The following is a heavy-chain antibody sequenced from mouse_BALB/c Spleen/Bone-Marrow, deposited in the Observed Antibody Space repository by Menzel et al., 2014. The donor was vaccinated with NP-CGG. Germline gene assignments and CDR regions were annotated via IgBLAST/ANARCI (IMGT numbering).Heavy chain of an antibody. V-gene: IGHV3-8*02. CDR2: ISYSGST. J-gene: IGHJ2*01. CDR1: GDSITSGY. Sequence: EVKEVESGPSLVKPSQTLSLPCSVTGDSITSGYWNWIRKFPGNKLEYMGYISYSGSTYYNPSLKSRISITRDTSKNQYYLQSNSVTTEDTATYYCATYDGYCFDYWGQGTTLTVSS. D-gene: IGHD2-3*01. CDR3: ATYDGYCFDY.